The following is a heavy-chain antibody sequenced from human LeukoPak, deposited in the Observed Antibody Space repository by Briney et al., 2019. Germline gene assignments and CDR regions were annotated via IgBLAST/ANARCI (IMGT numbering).Heavy chain of an antibody. J-gene: IGHJ4*02. D-gene: IGHD4-23*01. Sequence: ASVTVSFKASGYTFIIYEINWVRQAPGQGLEWVGWVHPNSGKTGYAQKFQGRVTMTRDTSTETAFMELSSLKFDDTAIFYCARGHYGGNRYFDIWGQGTLVTVSS. CDR2: VHPNSGKT. V-gene: IGHV1-8*01. CDR3: ARGHYGGNRYFDI. CDR1: GYTFIIYE.